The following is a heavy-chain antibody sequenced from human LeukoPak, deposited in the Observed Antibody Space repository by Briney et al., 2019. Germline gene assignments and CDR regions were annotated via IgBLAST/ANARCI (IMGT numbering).Heavy chain of an antibody. D-gene: IGHD5-18*01. V-gene: IGHV3-23*01. CDR2: ISGSGGST. Sequence: GGSLRFSCAASGFTFSSYAMSWVRQAPGKGLEWVSAISGSGGSTYYADSVKGRFTISRDNSKNTLYLQMNSLRAEDTAVYYCAKSTAMDPYYFDYWGQGTLVTVSS. CDR1: GFTFSSYA. J-gene: IGHJ4*02. CDR3: AKSTAMDPYYFDY.